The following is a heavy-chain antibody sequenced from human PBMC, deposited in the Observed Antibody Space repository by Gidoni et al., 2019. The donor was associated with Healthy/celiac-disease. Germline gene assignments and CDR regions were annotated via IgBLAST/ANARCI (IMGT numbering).Heavy chain of an antibody. D-gene: IGHD3-10*01. J-gene: IGHJ3*02. Sequence: QVQLQESGPGLVKPSQTLSLTCTVSGGSLSSGDYSWSWIRQPPGKGLEWIGYIYYSGSTYYNPSLKSRVTISVDTSKNQFSLKLSSVTAADTAVYYCAREGIHMVRGVKVEDAFDIWGQGTMVTVSS. CDR3: AREGIHMVRGVKVEDAFDI. CDR1: GGSLSSGDYS. CDR2: IYYSGST. V-gene: IGHV4-30-4*01.